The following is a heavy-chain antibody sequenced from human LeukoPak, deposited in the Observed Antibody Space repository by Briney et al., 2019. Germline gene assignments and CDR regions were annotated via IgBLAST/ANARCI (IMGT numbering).Heavy chain of an antibody. D-gene: IGHD3-16*02. CDR3: ARLREITFGGVIGIDY. Sequence: GGSLRLSCAASGFTFSSYWMSWVRQAPGKGLEWVANIKQDGSEKYYVDSVKGRFTISRDNAKNSLYLQMNSLRAEDTAVYYCARLREITFGGVIGIDYWGQGTLVTVSS. CDR2: IKQDGSEK. V-gene: IGHV3-7*01. CDR1: GFTFSSYW. J-gene: IGHJ4*02.